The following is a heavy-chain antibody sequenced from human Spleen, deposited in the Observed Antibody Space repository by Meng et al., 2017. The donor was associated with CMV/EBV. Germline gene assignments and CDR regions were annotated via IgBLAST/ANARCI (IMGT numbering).Heavy chain of an antibody. Sequence: GSLRLSCSVSGGSLNTNIYYWGWIRQPPGKGLEWIGTIYYRANTFYSPSLKSRVTISVDPSKNQLSLKLNPVTAADTAIYYCARAGGYCSTTSCSLGAFDIWGQGTMVTVSS. CDR2: IYYRANT. CDR3: ARAGGYCSTTSCSLGAFDI. J-gene: IGHJ3*02. V-gene: IGHV4-39*07. D-gene: IGHD2-2*01. CDR1: GGSLNTNIYY.